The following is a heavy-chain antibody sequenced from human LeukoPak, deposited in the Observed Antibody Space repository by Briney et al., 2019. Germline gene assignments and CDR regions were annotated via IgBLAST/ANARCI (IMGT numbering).Heavy chain of an antibody. CDR3: AYGTGVALRGAH. CDR2: IYPGDSET. D-gene: IGHD1-26*01. CDR1: GNSFTNFW. Sequence: GESLKISCKASGNSFTNFWIGWVRQMPGKGLEWMGFIYPGDSETRYSPSFQGQVTISADKSISTAYLQWSSLKASDSGMYYCAYGTGVALRGAHWGQGTLVTVSS. J-gene: IGHJ4*02. V-gene: IGHV5-51*01.